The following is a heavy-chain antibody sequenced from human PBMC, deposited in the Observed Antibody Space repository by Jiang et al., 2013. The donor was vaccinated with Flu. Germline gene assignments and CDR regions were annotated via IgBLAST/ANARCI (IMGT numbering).Heavy chain of an antibody. J-gene: IGHJ6*02. V-gene: IGHV1-46*01. Sequence: AEVKKPGASVKVSCKASGYTFTSYYMHWVRQAPGQGLEWMGIINPSGGSTSYAQKFQGRVTMTRDTSTSTVYMELSSLRSEDTAVYYCARVNSGSYYYYGMDVWGQGTTVTVSS. D-gene: IGHD1-26*01. CDR3: ARVNSGSYYYYGMDV. CDR1: GYTFTSYY. CDR2: INPSGGST.